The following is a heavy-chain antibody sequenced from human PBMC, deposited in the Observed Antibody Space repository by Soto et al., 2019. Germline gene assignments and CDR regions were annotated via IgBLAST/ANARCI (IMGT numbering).Heavy chain of an antibody. J-gene: IGHJ6*02. CDR3: ARGMVRGAPWGYGMDV. CDR1: GGTFSSYA. V-gene: IGHV1-69*12. D-gene: IGHD3-10*01. Sequence: QVQLVQSGAEVKKPGSSVKVSCKASGGTFSSYAISWVRQAPGQGLEWMGGIIPIFGTANYAQKFPGRVTITADESTSPAYMELSSLRSEDTAVYYCARGMVRGAPWGYGMDVWGQGTTVTVSS. CDR2: IIPIFGTA.